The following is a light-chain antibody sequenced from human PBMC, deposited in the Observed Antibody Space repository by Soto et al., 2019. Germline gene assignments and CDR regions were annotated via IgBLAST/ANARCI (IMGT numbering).Light chain of an antibody. CDR1: QGFSSSF. J-gene: IGKJ1*01. CDR2: GVS. V-gene: IGKV3-20*01. CDR3: QQYGHSPT. Sequence: EIVLTQSPGTLSLSPGERAALSCRASQGFSSSFLAWYQHRPGQAPRQLIYGVSSSATGIPDRFSGSRSGTDFTLTISRLEPEDFAVYYCQQYGHSPTFGPGTTVEIK.